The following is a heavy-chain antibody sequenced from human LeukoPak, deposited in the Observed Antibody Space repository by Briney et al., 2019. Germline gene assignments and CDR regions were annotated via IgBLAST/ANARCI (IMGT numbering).Heavy chain of an antibody. CDR3: ARVTSGSSYRPFDY. V-gene: IGHV3-48*03. J-gene: IGHJ4*02. CDR2: ISSSGSTI. D-gene: IGHD3-10*01. CDR1: GFTFSSYE. Sequence: GGSLRLSCAASGFTFSSYEMNWVRQAPGKGLEWVSYISSSGSTIYYADSVKGRFTISGDNAKNSLYLQMNSLRAEDTAVYYCARVTSGSSYRPFDYWGQGTLVTVSS.